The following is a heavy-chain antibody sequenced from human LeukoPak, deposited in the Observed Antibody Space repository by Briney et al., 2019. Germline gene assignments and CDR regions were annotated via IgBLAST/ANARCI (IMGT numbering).Heavy chain of an antibody. D-gene: IGHD3-16*01. CDR1: GYTFTGYY. CDR2: INPNSGGT. V-gene: IGHV1-2*02. CDR3: ARGTMITFGGVIFDY. Sequence: GASVKVSCKASGYTFTGYYMHWVRQAPGQGLEWMGWINPNSGGTNYAQKFQGRVTMTRDTSISTAYMELSRLRSDDTAVYYCARGTMITFGGVIFDYWGQGTLVTVSS. J-gene: IGHJ4*02.